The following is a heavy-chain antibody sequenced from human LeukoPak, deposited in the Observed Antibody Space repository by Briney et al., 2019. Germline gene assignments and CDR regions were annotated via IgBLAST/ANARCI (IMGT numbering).Heavy chain of an antibody. CDR1: GFTFSSYS. D-gene: IGHD3-10*01. CDR3: AREYMVRGVILTPPYYFDY. V-gene: IGHV3-48*04. Sequence: GGSLRLSCAASGFTFSSYSMNWVRQAPGKGLEWVSYISSSGSTIYYADSVKGRFTISRDNAKNSLYLQMNSLRAEDTAVYYCAREYMVRGVILTPPYYFDYWGQGTLVTVSS. J-gene: IGHJ4*02. CDR2: ISSSGSTI.